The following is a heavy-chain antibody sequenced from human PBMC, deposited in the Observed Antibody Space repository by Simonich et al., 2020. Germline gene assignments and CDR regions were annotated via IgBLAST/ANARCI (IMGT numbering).Heavy chain of an antibody. CDR1: GYSISSGYY. Sequence: QVQLQESGPGLVKPSETLSLTCAVSGYSISSGYYWGWIRQPPGKGLEWIGRIYHGGRTYYNPSLKGRVTIAVDTSKNQFSLKLSSVTAADTAVYDCARVGYSNYYYYGMDVWGQGTTVTVSS. V-gene: IGHV4-38-2*01. CDR2: IYHGGRT. J-gene: IGHJ6*02. D-gene: IGHD6-13*01. CDR3: ARVGYSNYYYYGMDV.